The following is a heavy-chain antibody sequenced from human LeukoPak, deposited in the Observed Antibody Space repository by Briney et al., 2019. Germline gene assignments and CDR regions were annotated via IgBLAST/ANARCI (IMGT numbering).Heavy chain of an antibody. Sequence: GASVRVSCKPSGYTFTDYFLHWVRQAPGQGLEWMGWINPNSGGTNYAQKFQGRVTMTRDTSISTAYMELSRLRSDDTAVYYCARGYSSSWYEGSYYMDVWGKGTTVTVSS. D-gene: IGHD6-13*01. CDR2: INPNSGGT. CDR1: GYTFTDYF. CDR3: ARGYSSSWYEGSYYMDV. J-gene: IGHJ6*03. V-gene: IGHV1-2*02.